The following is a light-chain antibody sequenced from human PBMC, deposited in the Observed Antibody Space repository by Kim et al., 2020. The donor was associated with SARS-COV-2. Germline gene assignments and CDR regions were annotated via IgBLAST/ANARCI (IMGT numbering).Light chain of an antibody. CDR3: HQHGSLPRT. J-gene: IGKJ1*01. V-gene: IGKV3-20*01. Sequence: PGHNATLSCRARQPISPTFLTCHQQKQGQAPRLLIYGASTRATGIPDRVRGSGSGTDFTLTISGLESEDSAVYYCHQHGSLPRTFGQGTKVDI. CDR2: GAS. CDR1: QPISPTF.